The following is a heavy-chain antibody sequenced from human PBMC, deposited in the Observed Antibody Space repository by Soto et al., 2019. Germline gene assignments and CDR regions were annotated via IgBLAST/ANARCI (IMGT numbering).Heavy chain of an antibody. CDR3: ARDLKPGYYYYGMDV. CDR1: GYTFTGYY. J-gene: IGHJ6*02. V-gene: IGHV1-2*02. Sequence: QVQLVQSGAEVKKPGASVKVSCKASGYTFTGYYMHWVRQAPGQGLEWMGWINPNSGGTNYAQKFQGRVPRTRDKSISTAYMELSRLRSDDTAVYYCARDLKPGYYYYGMDVWGQGTKGTGSS. CDR2: INPNSGGT.